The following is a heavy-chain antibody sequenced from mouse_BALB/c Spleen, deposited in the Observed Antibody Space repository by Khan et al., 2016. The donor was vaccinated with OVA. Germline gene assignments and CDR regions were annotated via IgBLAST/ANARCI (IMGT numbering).Heavy chain of an antibody. CDR2: INPGSGGI. CDR3: ASGGYGSLAY. V-gene: IGHV1-54*01. J-gene: IGHJ3*01. Sequence: VQLQESGAELVRPGPSGKLSCKASGYAFNNYMLEWVKQRPGQGLEWIGVINPGSGGINYYEKFKGQVTLTADKDSNTVYMQLSSLTSDDSAVYCCASGGYGSLAYCGQGTLITVSA. CDR1: GYAFNNYM. D-gene: IGHD1-1*02.